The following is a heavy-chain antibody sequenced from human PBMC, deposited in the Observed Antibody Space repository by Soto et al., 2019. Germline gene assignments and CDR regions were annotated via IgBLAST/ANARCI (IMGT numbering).Heavy chain of an antibody. V-gene: IGHV4-39*01. Sequence: QLQLQESGPGLVKPSETLSLTCSVSADSISSSSYYWGWIRQSPGKGLEWIGSGHYDGTTYYNPSLKSRVTISVDTSKSQWSLKRSSVTAGDTAVYYCARRRGYTYDHWGQGTLVTVSS. CDR2: GHYDGTT. J-gene: IGHJ4*02. CDR1: ADSISSSSYY. D-gene: IGHD5-12*01. CDR3: ARRRGYTYDH.